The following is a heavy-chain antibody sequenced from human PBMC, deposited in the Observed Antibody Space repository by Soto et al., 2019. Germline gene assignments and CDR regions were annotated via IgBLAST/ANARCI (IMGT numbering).Heavy chain of an antibody. Sequence: QVQLVESGGGVVQPGRSLRLSCAASGFTFSSYGMHWVRQAPGKGLEWVAVIWYDGSNKYYADSVKGRFTISRDNSKNTLYLQMNSLRAEDTAVYYCARDPLRFLEWLSPGFDYWGQGTLVTVSS. D-gene: IGHD3-3*01. J-gene: IGHJ4*02. V-gene: IGHV3-33*01. CDR3: ARDPLRFLEWLSPGFDY. CDR2: IWYDGSNK. CDR1: GFTFSSYG.